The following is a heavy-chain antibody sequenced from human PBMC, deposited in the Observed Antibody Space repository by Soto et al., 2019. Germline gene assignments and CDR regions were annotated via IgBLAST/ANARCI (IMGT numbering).Heavy chain of an antibody. CDR3: ARDGGSYTFDY. V-gene: IGHV3-72*01. Sequence: EVQLVESGGGLVQPGGSLRLSCAASGFTFSDHYMDWVHQAPGKGLEWVGRTRNKANSYTTEYAASVKGRFTIARDDSKHSLYLQMNSLKTEDTAVYYCARDGGSYTFDYWGQGTLVTVSS. CDR1: GFTFSDHY. D-gene: IGHD1-26*01. J-gene: IGHJ4*02. CDR2: TRNKANSYTT.